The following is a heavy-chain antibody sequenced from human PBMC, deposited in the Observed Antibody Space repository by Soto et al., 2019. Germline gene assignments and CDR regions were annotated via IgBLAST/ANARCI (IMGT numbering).Heavy chain of an antibody. J-gene: IGHJ3*02. Sequence: GGSLRLSCAASGFTFSSYAMSWVRQAPGKGLEWVSAISGSGGSTYYADSVKGRFTISRDNSKNTLYLQMNSLRAEDMAVYYCAKDIDVSGYSSGWYTSAFDIWGQGTMVTVSS. D-gene: IGHD6-19*01. CDR2: ISGSGGST. V-gene: IGHV3-23*01. CDR1: GFTFSSYA. CDR3: AKDIDVSGYSSGWYTSAFDI.